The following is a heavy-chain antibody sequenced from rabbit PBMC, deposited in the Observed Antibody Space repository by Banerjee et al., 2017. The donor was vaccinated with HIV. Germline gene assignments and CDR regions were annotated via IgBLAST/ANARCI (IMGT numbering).Heavy chain of an antibody. J-gene: IGHJ4*01. D-gene: IGHD6-1*01. CDR1: GFSFSSSYY. CDR2: IAASSGNT. CDR3: ARSDVSYGYAFNL. V-gene: IGHV1S40*01. Sequence: QSLEESGGDLVKPGASLTLTCTASGFSFSSSYYMCWVRQAPGKGLELIAYIAASSGNTYYASWAKGRFTISKTSSTTVTLQMTSLTVADTATYFCARSDVSYGYAFNLWGPGTLVTVS.